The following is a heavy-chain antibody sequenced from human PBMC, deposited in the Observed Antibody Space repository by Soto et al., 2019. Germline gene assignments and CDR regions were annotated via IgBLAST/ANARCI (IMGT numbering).Heavy chain of an antibody. J-gene: IGHJ4*02. V-gene: IGHV3-23*01. D-gene: IGHD3-3*02. CDR2: VSGGGGSS. CDR3: VRGLLAFFDF. CDR1: GFTFSNHA. Sequence: VGSLRLSCAASGFTFSNHAMSWVRQAPGKGLEWVSAVSGGGGSSFYADSVKGRFTISRDNSKNTVSLQMSGLRVEDTALYYCVRGLLAFFDFWGQGTPVTVSS.